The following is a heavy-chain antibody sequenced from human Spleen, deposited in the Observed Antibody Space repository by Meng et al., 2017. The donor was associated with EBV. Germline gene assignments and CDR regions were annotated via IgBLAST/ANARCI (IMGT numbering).Heavy chain of an antibody. CDR3: ARGVTTPDY. Sequence: QVQLVQSGSELKKPGASVKVSCKASGYTFSGSYIHWVRQAPGQGLQWMGRIDPNSGDTNYAHNFQGRVTMTRDTPISTAYMEVSRLRSDDTALFFCARGVTTPDYWGQGTLVTVSS. V-gene: IGHV1-2*06. D-gene: IGHD4-17*01. CDR1: GYTFSGSY. CDR2: IDPNSGDT. J-gene: IGHJ4*02.